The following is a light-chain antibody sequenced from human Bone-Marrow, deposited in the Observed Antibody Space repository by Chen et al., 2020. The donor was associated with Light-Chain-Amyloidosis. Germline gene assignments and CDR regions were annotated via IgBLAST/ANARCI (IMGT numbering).Light chain of an antibody. Sequence: SYVLTQPSSVSVAPGQTATIAWGGNNIGSTSVHWYQQTPGQAPLLVVYDDSDRPSGIPERLSGSNSGNTATLTISMVEAGDEADYYCQVWDRSSDRPVFGGGTKLTVL. CDR3: QVWDRSSDRPV. CDR2: DDS. V-gene: IGLV3-21*02. CDR1: NIGSTS. J-gene: IGLJ3*02.